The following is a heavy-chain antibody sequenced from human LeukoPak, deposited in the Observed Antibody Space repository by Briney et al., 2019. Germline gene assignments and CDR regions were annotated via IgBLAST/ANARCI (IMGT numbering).Heavy chain of an antibody. CDR2: INHSGST. D-gene: IGHD2-2*01. V-gene: IGHV4-34*01. CDR1: GGSFSGYY. Sequence: SETLSLTCAVYGGSFSGYYWSWIRQPPGKGLEWIGEINHSGSTNYNPSLKSRVTISVDTSKNQFSLKLSSVTAADTAVYYCARHVNVVVPAAMSFSDWFDPWGQGTLVTVSS. J-gene: IGHJ5*02. CDR3: ARHVNVVVPAAMSFSDWFDP.